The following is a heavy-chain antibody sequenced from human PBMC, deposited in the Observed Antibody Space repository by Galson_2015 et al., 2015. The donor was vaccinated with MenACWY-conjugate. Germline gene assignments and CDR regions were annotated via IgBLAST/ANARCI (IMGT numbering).Heavy chain of an antibody. V-gene: IGHV3-33*06. Sequence: SLRLSCAASGFTFSRYGMHWVRQAPGKGLEWVAVIWFDGSKNFYADSVKGRFTISRDNSKSALYLQMDSLRAEDTAVYYCAKADGDYDPLIGQLRSWLDPWGQGTLVTVSS. CDR2: IWFDGSKN. CDR1: GFTFSRYG. D-gene: IGHD3-16*01. CDR3: AKADGDYDPLIGQLRSWLDP. J-gene: IGHJ5*02.